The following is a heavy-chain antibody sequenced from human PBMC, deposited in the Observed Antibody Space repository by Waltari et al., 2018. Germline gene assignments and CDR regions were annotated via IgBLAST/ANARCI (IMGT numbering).Heavy chain of an antibody. D-gene: IGHD3-22*01. V-gene: IGHV4-30-2*01. CDR2: IYHSGST. Sequence: QVQLQESGPGLVKPSQTLSPTCTVPGGSTSSGGYSWSWLRRHPGRGLEWMGYIYHSGSTYYNPSLKSRDTISVDRSKNQFSLKLSSVTAADTAVYYCARGTYYYDSSGYYLGVADYWGQGTLVTVSS. CDR3: ARGTYYYDSSGYYLGVADY. CDR1: GGSTSSGGYS. J-gene: IGHJ4*02.